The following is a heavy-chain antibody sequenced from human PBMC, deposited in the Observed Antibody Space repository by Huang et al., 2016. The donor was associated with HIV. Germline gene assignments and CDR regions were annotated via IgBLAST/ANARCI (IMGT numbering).Heavy chain of an antibody. J-gene: IGHJ6*02. CDR2: IKQDESEK. Sequence: VESGGRLVQPGGSIRLSCVGSTFTFGAYWMSWVRQSPGKGLDGVANIKQDESEKYYVESVKGRFNISRYNAKKVLFLEMNNVRVEDTATYYCATKTAAMDIWGQGTTVTVS. CDR3: ATKTAAMDI. CDR1: TFTFGAYW. D-gene: IGHD1-7*01. V-gene: IGHV3-7*01.